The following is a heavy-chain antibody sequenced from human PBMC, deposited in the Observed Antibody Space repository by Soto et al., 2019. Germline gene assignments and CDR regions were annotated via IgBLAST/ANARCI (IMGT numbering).Heavy chain of an antibody. D-gene: IGHD3-10*01. CDR2: INHSGST. CDR3: ARGPWFGELLASYYYYYYMDV. CDR1: GGSFSGYY. Sequence: SETLSLTCAVYGGSFSGYYWSWIRQPPGKGLEWIGEINHSGSTNYNPSLKSRVTISVDTSKNQFSLKLSSVTAADTAVYYCARGPWFGELLASYYYYYYMDVWGKGTTVTVSS. J-gene: IGHJ6*03. V-gene: IGHV4-34*01.